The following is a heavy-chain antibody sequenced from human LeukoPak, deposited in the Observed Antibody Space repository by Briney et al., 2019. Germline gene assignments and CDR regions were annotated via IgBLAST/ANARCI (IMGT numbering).Heavy chain of an antibody. CDR1: GESLRGHY. V-gene: IGHV3-53*01. J-gene: IGHJ4*02. D-gene: IGHD1-14*01. Sequence: ETLSLTCAVNGESLRGHYWSWVRQAPGKGLEWVSLIYRGDTTYYADSVRGRFTISRDNSKNTLHLQMNSLRAEDTAVYYCARETNSAFDYWGQGTLVTVSS. CDR2: IYRGDTT. CDR3: ARETNSAFDY.